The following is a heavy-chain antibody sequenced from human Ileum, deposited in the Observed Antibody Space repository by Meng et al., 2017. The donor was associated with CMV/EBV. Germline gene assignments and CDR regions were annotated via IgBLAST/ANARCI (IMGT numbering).Heavy chain of an antibody. D-gene: IGHD2-8*01. Sequence: SETLSLTCIVSGGPITNSGLYWAWIRQPPGKRPEWIGHVYYSGTAYYTPSLKSRVTISVDTSKDQFSLTLTSVTAADTAIYYCAIIGGLGYCTGVTCNEPFDNWGRGTLVTVSS. V-gene: IGHV4-39*07. CDR2: VYYSGTA. CDR3: AIIGGLGYCTGVTCNEPFDN. CDR1: GGPITNSGLY. J-gene: IGHJ4*02.